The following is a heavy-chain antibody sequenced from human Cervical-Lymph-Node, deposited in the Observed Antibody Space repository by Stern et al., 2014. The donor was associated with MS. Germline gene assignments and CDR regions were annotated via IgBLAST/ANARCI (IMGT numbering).Heavy chain of an antibody. CDR2: IRSKTDGGTS. J-gene: IGHJ4*02. Sequence: EVQLEESGGDLVKPGGSLRLSCAVSGLTFSNAWMTWVRQTPGKGLEWVGRIRSKTDGGTSDYAAPVKGRFTFSRDDSANRLYLQMDSLKMEDTGVYYCATAPGFWRDAPLDYWGQGTLVTVSS. V-gene: IGHV3-15*01. CDR3: ATAPGFWRDAPLDY. CDR1: GLTFSNAW.